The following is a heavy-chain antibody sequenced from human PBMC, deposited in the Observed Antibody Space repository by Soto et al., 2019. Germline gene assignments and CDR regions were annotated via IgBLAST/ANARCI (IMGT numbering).Heavy chain of an antibody. J-gene: IGHJ5*02. CDR3: ARNKGWRPLGYCSGGSCSFGLDP. D-gene: IGHD2-15*01. V-gene: IGHV1-69*13. Sequence: SVKVSCKASGGTFSSYAISWVRQAPGQGLEWMGGIIPIFGTANYAQKFQGRVTITADESTSTAYRELSSRRSGGPAGYYCARNKGWRPLGYCSGGSCSFGLDPGGQETLVTVSP. CDR1: GGTFSSYA. CDR2: IIPIFGTA.